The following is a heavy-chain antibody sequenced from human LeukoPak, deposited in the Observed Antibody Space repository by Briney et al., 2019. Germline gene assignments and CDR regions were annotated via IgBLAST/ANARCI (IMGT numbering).Heavy chain of an antibody. CDR2: INHSGST. V-gene: IGHV4-34*01. CDR3: ARGDDSSGYYYYFDY. CDR1: SXXXYY. J-gene: IGHJ4*02. Sequence: SXXXYYWXXIRQPPGKGLEWIGEINHSGSTNYNPSLKSRVTISVDTSKNQFSLKLSSVTAADTAVYYCARGDDSSGYYYYFDYWGQGTLVTVSS. D-gene: IGHD3-22*01.